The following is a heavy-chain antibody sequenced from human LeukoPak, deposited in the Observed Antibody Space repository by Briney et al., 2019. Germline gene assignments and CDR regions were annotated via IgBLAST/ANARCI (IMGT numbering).Heavy chain of an antibody. V-gene: IGHV3-9*01. CDR1: GFTFDDYA. CDR3: AKDVGYGDYLRRAVGYYYYYGMDV. Sequence: GGSLRLSCAASGFTFDDYAMHWVRQAPGKGLEWVSGISWNSGSIGYADSVEGRFTISRDNAKNSLYLQMNSLRAEDTALYYCAKDVGYGDYLRRAVGYYYYYGMDVWGQGTTVTVSS. CDR2: ISWNSGSI. D-gene: IGHD4-17*01. J-gene: IGHJ6*02.